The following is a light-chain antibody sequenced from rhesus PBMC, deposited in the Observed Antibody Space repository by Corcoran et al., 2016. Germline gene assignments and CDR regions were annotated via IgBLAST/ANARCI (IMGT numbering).Light chain of an antibody. CDR1: QGINIW. CDR3: LQYSSSPFT. CDR2: NAS. Sequence: DIQMTHSPSSLSASVGDTVTITCQASQGINIWLAWYQQKPGKAPKLLCYNASRLQRGVPSRFSGSGSGTDFTLTISCLQPEVFATYYCLQYSSSPFTFGPGTKLDIK. J-gene: IGKJ3*01. V-gene: IGKV1-22*01.